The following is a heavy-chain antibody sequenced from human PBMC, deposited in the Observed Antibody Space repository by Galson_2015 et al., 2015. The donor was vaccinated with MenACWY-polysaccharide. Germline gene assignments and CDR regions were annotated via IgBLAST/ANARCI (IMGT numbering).Heavy chain of an antibody. J-gene: IGHJ4*02. CDR2: ISWNSGSI. CDR3: TKDSLGVVHIGGSFGS. V-gene: IGHV3-9*01. Sequence: SLRLSCAAPGFSFYDYAMHWVRQAPGKGLEWVSGISWNSGSIVYADSVKGRFTISRDNAKNSLYLQMNSLRAEVTAFYYCTKDSLGVVHIGGSFGSWGQGTPVPVSS. CDR1: GFSFYDYA. D-gene: IGHD3-3*01.